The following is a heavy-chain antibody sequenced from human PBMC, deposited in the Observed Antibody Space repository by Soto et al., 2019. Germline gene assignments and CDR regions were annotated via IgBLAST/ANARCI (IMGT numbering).Heavy chain of an antibody. J-gene: IGHJ5*02. D-gene: IGHD2-2*02. V-gene: IGHV4-39*01. Sequence: SETLSLTCTVSGGSISRSTYYWGWIRQPPGKGLEWIGSIYYSGSTYYRPSLKSRVTISVDTSKNQFSLKLSSVTAADTAVYYCARQVPADIRLGWFDPWGQGTLVTVSS. CDR3: ARQVPADIRLGWFDP. CDR1: GGSISRSTYY. CDR2: IYYSGST.